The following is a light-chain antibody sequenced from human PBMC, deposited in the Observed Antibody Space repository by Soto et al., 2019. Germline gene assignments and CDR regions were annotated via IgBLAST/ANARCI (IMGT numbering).Light chain of an antibody. CDR1: SSDVGGYNY. CDR2: EVS. V-gene: IGLV2-14*01. CDR3: SSYTTSSTLGVL. Sequence: QAVVTQPASVSGSPGQSITISCTGTSSDVGGYNYVSWYQQHPGKAPKLMIYEVSHRPSGVSNRFSGSKSGNTASLTISGLQADDEADYYCSSYTTSSTLGVLFGGGTKLTVL. J-gene: IGLJ2*01.